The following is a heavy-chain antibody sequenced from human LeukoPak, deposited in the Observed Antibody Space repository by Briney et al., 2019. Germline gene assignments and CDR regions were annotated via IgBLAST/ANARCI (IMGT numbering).Heavy chain of an antibody. CDR1: GFTFSSYG. D-gene: IGHD5-18*01. CDR2: ISYDGSNK. Sequence: GGSLRLSCAASGFTFSSYGMHWVRQAPGKGLEWVAVISYDGSNKYYADSVKCRFTISRDNSKNTLYLQMNSLRAEDTAVYDCAKGSLFYMVSPNFDYWGQGTLVTVSS. J-gene: IGHJ4*02. CDR3: AKGSLFYMVSPNFDY. V-gene: IGHV3-30*18.